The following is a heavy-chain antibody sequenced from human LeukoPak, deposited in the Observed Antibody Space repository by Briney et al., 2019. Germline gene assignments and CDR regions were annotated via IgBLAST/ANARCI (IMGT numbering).Heavy chain of an antibody. J-gene: IGHJ4*02. CDR1: GYTFTSYY. CDR3: ARDHRMITFGVRGEIFDY. D-gene: IGHD3-16*01. CDR2: INPSGGST. V-gene: IGHV1-46*01. Sequence: GASVKVSCKASGYTFTSYYMHWVRQAPGQGLEWMGIINPSGGSTSYAQKFQGRVTMTRDMSTSTVYMELSSLRSEDTAVYYCARDHRMITFGVRGEIFDYWGQGTLVTVSS.